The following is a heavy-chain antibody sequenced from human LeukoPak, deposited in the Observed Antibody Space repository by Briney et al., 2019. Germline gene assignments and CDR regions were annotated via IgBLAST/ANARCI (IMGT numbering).Heavy chain of an antibody. CDR2: IYTSGST. CDR1: GGSISSYY. J-gene: IGHJ3*02. V-gene: IGHV4-4*07. D-gene: IGHD3-22*01. Sequence: SETLSLTCTVSGGSISSYYWNWIRQPAGKGLEWIGRIYTSGSTNYNPSLKSRVTMSVDTSKNQFSLKLSSVTAADTVVYYYTREPYYDSSGSPHDAFDIGCQGTMVTVTA. CDR3: TREPYYDSSGSPHDAFDI.